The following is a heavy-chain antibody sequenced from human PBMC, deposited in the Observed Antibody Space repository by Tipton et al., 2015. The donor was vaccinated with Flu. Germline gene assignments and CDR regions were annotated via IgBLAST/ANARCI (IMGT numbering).Heavy chain of an antibody. V-gene: IGHV4-59*08. D-gene: IGHD4-11*01. CDR3: ARLRDGNDYSNYRFYYYYMDV. CDR2: IYYSGST. CDR1: GGSISSYY. Sequence: TLSLTCTVSGGSISSYYWSWIRQPPGKGLEWIGHIYYSGSTNYNPSLKSRVTISVDTSKNQFSLKLSSVTAADTAVYYCARLRDGNDYSNYRFYYYYMDVWGKGTTVTVSS. J-gene: IGHJ6*03.